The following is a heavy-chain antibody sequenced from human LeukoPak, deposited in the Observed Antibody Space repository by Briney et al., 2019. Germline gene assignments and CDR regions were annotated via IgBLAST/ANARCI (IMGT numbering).Heavy chain of an antibody. CDR1: GGSISSYY. Sequence: PSETLSLTCTVSGGSISSYYWSWIRQPPGKGLEWLGYIYYSGSTNYNPSLKSRVTISVDTSKNQFSLKLSSVTAADTAVYYCARVGSSKGDYYYYYGMDVWGQGTTVTVSS. CDR3: ARVGSSKGDYYYYYGMDV. CDR2: IYYSGST. D-gene: IGHD6-13*01. V-gene: IGHV4-59*01. J-gene: IGHJ6*02.